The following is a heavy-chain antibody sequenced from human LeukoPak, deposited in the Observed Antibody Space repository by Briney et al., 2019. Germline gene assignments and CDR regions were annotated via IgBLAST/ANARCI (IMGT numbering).Heavy chain of an antibody. J-gene: IGHJ5*02. Sequence: GESLKISCKGSGYSFTSYWIGWVRQMPGEGLEWMGIIYPGDSETRYSPSFQGQVTISADKSIRTAYLQWSSLKASDTAMYYCARLDMTTVLGFDPGGQGTLVTVSS. CDR2: IYPGDSET. CDR1: GYSFTSYW. CDR3: ARLDMTTVLGFDP. D-gene: IGHD4-11*01. V-gene: IGHV5-51*01.